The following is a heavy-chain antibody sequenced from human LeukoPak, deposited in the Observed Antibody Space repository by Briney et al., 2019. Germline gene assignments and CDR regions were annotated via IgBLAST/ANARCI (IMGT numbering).Heavy chain of an antibody. CDR2: IGTAGDT. Sequence: GGFLRLSCAASGFTFSSYDMHWVRQATGKGLEWVSAIGTAGDTYYPGSVKGRFTISRENAKNSLYLQMNSLRAGDTAVYYCARVGLLWSGHWYFDLWGRGTLVTVSS. CDR1: GFTFSSYD. CDR3: ARVGLLWSGHWYFDL. J-gene: IGHJ2*01. V-gene: IGHV3-13*01. D-gene: IGHD3-10*01.